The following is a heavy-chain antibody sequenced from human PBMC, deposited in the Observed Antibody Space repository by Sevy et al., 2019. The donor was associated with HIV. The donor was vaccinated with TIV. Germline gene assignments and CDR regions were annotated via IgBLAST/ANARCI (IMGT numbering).Heavy chain of an antibody. J-gene: IGHJ6*02. D-gene: IGHD6-19*01. Sequence: GGSLRLSCAASGFTFSRYSMNWVRQAPGKGLEWVSYISSSSSTMYYADSVKGRFTISRDNAKNSLYLQRNSLRAEDTAVYYWARGVPYSSGWYGMDVWGQGTTVTVSS. V-gene: IGHV3-48*01. CDR3: ARGVPYSSGWYGMDV. CDR2: ISSSSSTM. CDR1: GFTFSRYS.